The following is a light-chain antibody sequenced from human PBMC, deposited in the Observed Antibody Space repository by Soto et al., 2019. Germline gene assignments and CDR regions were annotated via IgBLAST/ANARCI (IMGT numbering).Light chain of an antibody. Sequence: DIPMTQSPSSLSASVGDTVTITCQASHDIDNYLNWYQQKPGKAPKRLIYVASNLETGVPSRFSGSGSGTDFSLTITSLQPEDIATYYCQQYDNLPYTFGQGTKVEIK. V-gene: IGKV1-33*01. CDR1: HDIDNY. CDR3: QQYDNLPYT. J-gene: IGKJ2*01. CDR2: VAS.